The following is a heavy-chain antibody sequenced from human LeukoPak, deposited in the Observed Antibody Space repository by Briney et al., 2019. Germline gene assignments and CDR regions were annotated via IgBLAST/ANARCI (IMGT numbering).Heavy chain of an antibody. CDR1: GGTFSSYA. V-gene: IGHV1-69*04. CDR2: IIPILGIA. J-gene: IGHJ4*02. D-gene: IGHD1-26*01. CDR3: ASMGATFSC. Sequence: WASVKVSCKASGGTFSSYAISWVRQAPGQGLEWMGRIIPILGIANYAQKFQGRVTITTDESTSTAYMELSSLRSEDTAVYYCASMGATFSCWGQGTLVTVSS.